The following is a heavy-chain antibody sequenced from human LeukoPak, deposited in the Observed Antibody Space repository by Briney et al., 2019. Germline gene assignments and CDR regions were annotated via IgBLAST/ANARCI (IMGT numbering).Heavy chain of an antibody. V-gene: IGHV4-59*01. CDR2: IYYSGST. CDR1: GGSISSYY. D-gene: IGHD6-6*01. Sequence: SETLSLTCTVSGGSISSYYWSWIRQPPGKGLEWIGYIYYSGSTNYNPSLKSRVTISVDTSKNQFSLKLSSVTAADTAVYYCARDLWNQIEYSSSPGFDPWGQGTLVTVSS. J-gene: IGHJ5*02. CDR3: ARDLWNQIEYSSSPGFDP.